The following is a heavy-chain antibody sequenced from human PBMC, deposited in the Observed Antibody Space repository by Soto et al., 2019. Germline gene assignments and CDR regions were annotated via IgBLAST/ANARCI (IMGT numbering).Heavy chain of an antibody. J-gene: IGHJ6*02. CDR1: GGSVSSGSYY. CDR3: ARDNLGYYYGMDV. V-gene: IGHV4-61*01. CDR2: IYYSGST. Sequence: LSLTCTVSGGSVSSGSYYWSWIRQPPGKGLEWIGYIYYSGSTNYNPSLKSRVTISVDTSKNQFSLKLSSVTAADTAVYYCARDNLGYYYGMDVWGQGTTVTVSS.